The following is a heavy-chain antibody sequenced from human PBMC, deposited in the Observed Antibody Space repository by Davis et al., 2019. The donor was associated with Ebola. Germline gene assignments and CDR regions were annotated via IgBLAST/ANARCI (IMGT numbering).Heavy chain of an antibody. Sequence: LRLSCAVYGGSFSGYYWSWIRQPPGKGVEWIGEINHSGSTNYNPSLKSRVTISVDTSKNQFSLKLSSVTAADTAVYYCATTPRYSSHGAYFDYWGQGTLVTVSS. D-gene: IGHD4-11*01. CDR3: ATTPRYSSHGAYFDY. CDR1: GGSFSGYY. V-gene: IGHV4-34*01. J-gene: IGHJ4*02. CDR2: INHSGST.